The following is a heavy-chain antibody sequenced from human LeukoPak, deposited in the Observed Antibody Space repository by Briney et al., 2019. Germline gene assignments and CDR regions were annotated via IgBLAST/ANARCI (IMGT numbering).Heavy chain of an antibody. V-gene: IGHV4-30-4*01. CDR1: GGSISSGDYY. J-gene: IGHJ4*02. Sequence: SETLSLTCTVSGGSISSGDYYWSWIRQPPGKGLEWIGYIYYSGSTYYNPSLKSRVTISVDTSKNQFSLKLSSVTAADTAVYYCARACSGGSCYNYWGQGTLVTVSS. CDR2: IYYSGST. CDR3: ARACSGGSCYNY. D-gene: IGHD2-15*01.